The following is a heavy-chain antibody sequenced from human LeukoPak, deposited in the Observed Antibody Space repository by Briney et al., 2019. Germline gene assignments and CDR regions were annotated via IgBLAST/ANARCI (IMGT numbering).Heavy chain of an antibody. Sequence: SETLSLTCTVSGGSVSSYYWSWIRQPPGKGLEWIGEINHSGSTNYNPSLKSRVTISVDTSKNQFSLKLSSVTAADTAVYYCARGAGGYSYGYFFDYWGQGTLVTVSS. CDR3: ARGAGGYSYGYFFDY. V-gene: IGHV4-34*01. J-gene: IGHJ4*02. D-gene: IGHD5-18*01. CDR2: INHSGST. CDR1: GGSVSSYY.